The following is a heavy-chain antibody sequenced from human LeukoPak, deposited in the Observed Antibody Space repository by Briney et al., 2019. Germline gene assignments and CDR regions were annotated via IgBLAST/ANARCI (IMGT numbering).Heavy chain of an antibody. J-gene: IGHJ6*03. CDR1: GFTFSTYG. V-gene: IGHV3-30*02. CDR3: AKDGLAYCGGDCYIDYYYYMDV. D-gene: IGHD2-21*01. CDR2: IWYGGSNK. Sequence: GGSLRLSCAASGFTFSTYGMHWVRQAPGKGLEWVAVIWYGGSNKYYADSVKGRFTISRDKSKNTLYLQMNSLRAEDTAVYYCAKDGLAYCGGDCYIDYYYYMDVWGKGTTVTVSS.